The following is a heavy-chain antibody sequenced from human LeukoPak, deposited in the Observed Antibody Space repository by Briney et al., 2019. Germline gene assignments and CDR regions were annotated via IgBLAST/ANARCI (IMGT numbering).Heavy chain of an antibody. CDR1: GYTFTSYG. CDR2: ISAYNGNT. V-gene: IGHV1-18*01. D-gene: IGHD3-3*01. J-gene: IGHJ6*03. Sequence: ASVKVSCKASGYTFTSYGISWVRQAPGQGLEWMGWISAYNGNTNYAQKLQGRVTMTTDTSTSTAYMELRSLRSDDTAVYYCARDGRFLEWLLPPYYYYYMDVWGKGTTVTVSS. CDR3: ARDGRFLEWLLPPYYYYYMDV.